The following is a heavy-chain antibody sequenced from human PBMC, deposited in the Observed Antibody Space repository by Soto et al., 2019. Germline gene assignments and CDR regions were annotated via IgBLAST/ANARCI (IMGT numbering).Heavy chain of an antibody. J-gene: IGHJ3*02. D-gene: IGHD1-26*01. Sequence: QVQLQESGPGLVKPSQTLSLTCTVSGGSISSGDYYWNWIRQSPGKGLEWIGYIYYSGSTNYNPSRKRRLARSGDTSKNQVSLKLTSVTAADTAVYYCARLGKALDIWGQGTMVTVSS. CDR2: IYYSGST. V-gene: IGHV4-30-4*01. CDR3: ARLGKALDI. CDR1: GGSISSGDYY.